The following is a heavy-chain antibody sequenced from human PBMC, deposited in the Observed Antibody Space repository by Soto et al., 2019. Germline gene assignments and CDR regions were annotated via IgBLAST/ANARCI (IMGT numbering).Heavy chain of an antibody. V-gene: IGHV4-39*01. J-gene: IGHJ6*03. CDR1: GGSISSSSSS. CDR3: ARTYVTDVVVVPASKDYMDV. Sequence: PSETLSLTCTVSGGSISSSSSSWGWIRQPPGKGLEWLGIISYSGSTYYSPSLKSRVTISVDASKNLFSLKLSSVTAADTAVYYCARTYVTDVVVVPASKDYMDVWGKGTKVTVSS. CDR2: ISYSGST. D-gene: IGHD2-2*01.